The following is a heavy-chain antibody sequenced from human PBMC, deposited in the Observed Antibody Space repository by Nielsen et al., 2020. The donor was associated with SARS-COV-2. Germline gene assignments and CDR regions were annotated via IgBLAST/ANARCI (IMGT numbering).Heavy chain of an antibody. CDR2: IYYSGST. J-gene: IGHJ4*02. CDR3: ARGVDTAMVAFFDY. D-gene: IGHD5-18*01. V-gene: IGHV4-39*07. Sequence: WIRQPPGKGLEWIGSIYYSGSTYYNPSLKSRVTISVDKSKNQFSLKLSSVTAADTAVYYCARGVDTAMVAFFDYWGQGTLVTSPQ.